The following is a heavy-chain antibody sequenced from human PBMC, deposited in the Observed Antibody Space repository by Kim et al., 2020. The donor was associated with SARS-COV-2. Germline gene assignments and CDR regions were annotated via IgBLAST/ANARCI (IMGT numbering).Heavy chain of an antibody. J-gene: IGHJ4*02. D-gene: IGHD6-13*01. Sequence: YAVSVKSRISINPDTTTTQFSLQLNSVTPEDTAVYYCARDIPDSGTGFVYWGQGTLVTVSS. CDR3: ARDIPDSGTGFVY. V-gene: IGHV6-1*01.